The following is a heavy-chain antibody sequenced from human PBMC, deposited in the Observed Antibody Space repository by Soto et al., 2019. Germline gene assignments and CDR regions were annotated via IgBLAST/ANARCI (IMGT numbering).Heavy chain of an antibody. J-gene: IGHJ3*02. CDR3: AKAGGYVFAFDI. Sequence: PGGSLRLSCAASGFTLSSYAMSWVRQAPGKGLEWVSAISGSGGSTYYADSVKGRFTISRDNSKNTLYLQMKSLRAEDTAVYYCAKAGGYVFAFDIWGQGTLVTVSS. CDR1: GFTLSSYA. CDR2: ISGSGGST. V-gene: IGHV3-23*01. D-gene: IGHD5-12*01.